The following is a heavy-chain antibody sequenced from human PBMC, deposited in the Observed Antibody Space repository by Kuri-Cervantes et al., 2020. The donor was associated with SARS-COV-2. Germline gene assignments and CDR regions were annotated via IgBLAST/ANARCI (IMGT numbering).Heavy chain of an antibody. CDR3: ARVLRGRAARPNGYYYYGMDV. J-gene: IGHJ6*02. Sequence: SETLSLTCTVSGGSISSSSYYWGWIRQPPGKGLEWIGSIYYSGSTYYNPSLKSRVTISVDTSKNQFSLKLSSVTAADTAVYYCARVLRGRAARPNGYYYYGMDVWGQGTTVTVSS. V-gene: IGHV4-39*01. D-gene: IGHD6-6*01. CDR1: GGSISSSSYY. CDR2: IYYSGST.